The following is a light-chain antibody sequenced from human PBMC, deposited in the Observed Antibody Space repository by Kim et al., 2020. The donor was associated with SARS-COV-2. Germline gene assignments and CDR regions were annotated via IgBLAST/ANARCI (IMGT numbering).Light chain of an antibody. CDR2: DVS. J-gene: IGLJ1*01. V-gene: IGLV2-14*03. CDR3: RSYTSRSTPYV. Sequence: QSITISINGTRSVIRCYNYVTWEQRHPGKAPKRMILDVSNRPSGVSNRFSGSKSGNTASLAISGLQAEDEADYYFRSYTSRSTPYVFGTGTKVTVL. CDR1: RSVIRCYNY.